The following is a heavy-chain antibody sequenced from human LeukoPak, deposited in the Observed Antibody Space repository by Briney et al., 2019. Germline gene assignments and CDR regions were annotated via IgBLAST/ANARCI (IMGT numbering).Heavy chain of an antibody. Sequence: GRSLRLSCGASGFTFSHHGMHWVRQAPGKGLQCVANIWYDGNIKYYADPVNGRFTISRDNSKNTLYLQMNSLRAEDTAVYYCARDDHGAIYSDSWGQGTLVTVSS. D-gene: IGHD1-14*01. CDR1: GFTFSHHG. CDR3: ARDDHGAIYSDS. V-gene: IGHV3-33*01. CDR2: IWYDGNIK. J-gene: IGHJ4*02.